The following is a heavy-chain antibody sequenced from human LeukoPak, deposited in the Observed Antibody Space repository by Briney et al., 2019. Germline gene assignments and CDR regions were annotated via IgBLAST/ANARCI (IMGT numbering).Heavy chain of an antibody. V-gene: IGHV1-2*06. J-gene: IGHJ4*02. Sequence: ASVKVSCKTSGYIFIGYYMHWVRQAPGQGLEWMGRINPNSGGTNYAQKFQGRVTMTRDTSIRTAYMELSRLGSDDTAVYYCARSFSSTDYDSSAYYSWGQGSLVTVSS. CDR3: ARSFSSTDYDSSAYYS. CDR1: GYIFIGYY. CDR2: INPNSGGT. D-gene: IGHD3-22*01.